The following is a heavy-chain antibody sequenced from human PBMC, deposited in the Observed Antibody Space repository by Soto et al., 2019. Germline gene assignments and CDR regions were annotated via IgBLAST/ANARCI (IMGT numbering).Heavy chain of an antibody. CDR1: GFTFADYA. D-gene: IGHD3-10*01. CDR2: IRSKAHGGTS. J-gene: IGHJ4*01. Sequence: PVGSLRLSCTASGFTFADYAMSWVRQAPGRGLEWIGFIRSKAHGGTSEYAASVRARFTISRDDSKSIAYLQMDSLRAEDTAVYYCARDSGYGSGTSVNHYLDYWGHGTLVTVS. V-gene: IGHV3-49*04. CDR3: ARDSGYGSGTSVNHYLDY.